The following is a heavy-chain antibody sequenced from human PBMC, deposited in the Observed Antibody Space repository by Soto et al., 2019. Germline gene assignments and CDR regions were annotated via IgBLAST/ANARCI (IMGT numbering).Heavy chain of an antibody. CDR1: GGTFSSYA. CDR2: IIPIFGTA. J-gene: IGHJ2*01. D-gene: IGHD7-27*01. Sequence: ASVKVSCKASGGTFSSYAISWVRQAPGQGLEWMGGIIPIFGTANYAQKFQGRVTITADESTSTAYMELSSLRSEDTAVYYCASPEQRAWGYWYFDLWGRGTLVTVSS. CDR3: ASPEQRAWGYWYFDL. V-gene: IGHV1-69*13.